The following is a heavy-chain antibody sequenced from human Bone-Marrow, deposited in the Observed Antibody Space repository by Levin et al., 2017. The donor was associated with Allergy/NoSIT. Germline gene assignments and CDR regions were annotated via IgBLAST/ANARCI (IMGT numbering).Heavy chain of an antibody. CDR1: GHSFISYW. V-gene: IGHV5-51*01. D-gene: IGHD3-10*01. Sequence: GESLKISCKGSGHSFISYWIAWVRQMPGKGLEYMGIIYPGDSDTRYSPSFQGQVTISADMSTNTAYLQWSSLKASDTAVYYCARRPYYSNSRYYYGMDVWGQGTTVTVSS. CDR3: ARRPYYSNSRYYYGMDV. J-gene: IGHJ6*02. CDR2: IYPGDSDT.